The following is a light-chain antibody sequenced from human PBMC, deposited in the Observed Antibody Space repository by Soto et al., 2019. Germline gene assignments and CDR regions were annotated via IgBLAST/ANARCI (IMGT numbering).Light chain of an antibody. V-gene: IGKV1-12*01. CDR2: AAS. J-gene: IGKJ1*01. CDR1: QGISSY. CDR3: QQAHSFPT. Sequence: DIQMTQSPSSVSACLGDRVGIACRAGQGISSYLAWYQQKPGEAPKLLIYAASSLQSGVPSRFSGSGSGADFTLTISSLQPEDSATYYCQQAHSFPTFGQGTKVDIK.